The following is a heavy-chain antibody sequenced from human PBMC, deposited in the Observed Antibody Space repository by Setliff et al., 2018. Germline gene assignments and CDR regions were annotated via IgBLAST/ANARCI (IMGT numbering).Heavy chain of an antibody. Sequence: GGSLRLSCAASGFDFKTHWMDWARQAPGKGLEWVANIKENGSEKYYADSVKGRFTFSRDNAKNALYLQMNSLRAEDTAVYYCATHSGFRCDYWGQGTLVTVSS. V-gene: IGHV3-7*01. CDR1: GFDFKTHW. D-gene: IGHD6-19*01. J-gene: IGHJ4*02. CDR3: ATHSGFRCDY. CDR2: IKENGSEK.